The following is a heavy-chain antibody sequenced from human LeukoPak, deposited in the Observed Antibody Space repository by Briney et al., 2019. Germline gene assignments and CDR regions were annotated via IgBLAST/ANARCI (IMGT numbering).Heavy chain of an antibody. CDR1: GFTFSSYS. V-gene: IGHV3-21*01. Sequence: GGSLRLSCAASGFTFSSYSMNWVRQAPGKGLEWVSSISGSSSYIYYADSVKGRFTISRDNAKNSLYLQMNSLRAEDTAVYYCARKVPWYIGQQLVQDFWFDPWGQGTLVTVSS. J-gene: IGHJ5*02. CDR3: ARKVPWYIGQQLVQDFWFDP. CDR2: ISGSSSYI. D-gene: IGHD6-13*01.